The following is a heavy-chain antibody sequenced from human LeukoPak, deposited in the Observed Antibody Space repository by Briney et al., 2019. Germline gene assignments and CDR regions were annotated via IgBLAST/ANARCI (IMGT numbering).Heavy chain of an antibody. J-gene: IGHJ3*02. Sequence: SETLSLTCTVSGGSVSSVSYYWSWIRQPPGKGLEWIGYIYHSGSTYYNPSLKSRVTISVDRSKNQFSLKLSSVTAADTAVYYCARDGGDYYDSSGYYSKAFDIWGQGTMVTVSS. CDR3: ARDGGDYYDSSGYYSKAFDI. V-gene: IGHV4-30-2*01. CDR2: IYHSGST. D-gene: IGHD3-22*01. CDR1: GGSVSSVSYY.